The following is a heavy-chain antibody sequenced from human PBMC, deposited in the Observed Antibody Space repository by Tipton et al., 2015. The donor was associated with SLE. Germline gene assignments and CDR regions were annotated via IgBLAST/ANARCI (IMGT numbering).Heavy chain of an antibody. V-gene: IGHV3-21*03. CDR2: ISSSSSYI. D-gene: IGHD6-19*01. J-gene: IGHJ4*02. CDR3: ASIAVAVEGVYFDY. CDR1: GFTFSRYA. Sequence: SLRLSCAASGFTFSRYAMSWVRQAPGKGLEWVSSISSSSSYIYYADSVKGRFTISRDNAKNSLYLQMNSLRAEDTAVYYCASIAVAVEGVYFDYWGQGTLVTVSS.